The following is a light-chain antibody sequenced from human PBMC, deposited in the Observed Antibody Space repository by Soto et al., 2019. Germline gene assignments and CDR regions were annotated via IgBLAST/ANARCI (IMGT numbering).Light chain of an antibody. CDR2: GAS. CDR3: QQYHTWPVT. Sequence: EIVMTQSPATLSVSPGERATLYCRASQSVSSNHLAWYQQKPGQAPRLLIYGASSRATGIPDRFSGSGSGTEFTLTINSLQSEDFAVYYCQQYHTWPVTFGGGTKVDIK. V-gene: IGKV3D-15*01. J-gene: IGKJ4*01. CDR1: QSVSSN.